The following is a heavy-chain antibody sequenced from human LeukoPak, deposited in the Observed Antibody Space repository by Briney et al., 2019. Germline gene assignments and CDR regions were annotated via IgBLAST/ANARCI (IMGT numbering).Heavy chain of an antibody. CDR2: INHSGST. CDR3: ARDSMITFGGTHYMDV. J-gene: IGHJ6*03. CDR1: GGSFSGYY. Sequence: SETLSLTCAVYGGSFSGYYWSWIRQPPGKGLEWFGEINHSGSTNYNPSLKSRVTISVDTSKNQFSLKLSSVTAADTAVYYCARDSMITFGGTHYMDVWGKGTTVTVSS. D-gene: IGHD3-16*01. V-gene: IGHV4-34*01.